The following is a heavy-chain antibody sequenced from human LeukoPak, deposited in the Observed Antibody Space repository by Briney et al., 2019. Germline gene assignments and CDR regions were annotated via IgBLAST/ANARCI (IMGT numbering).Heavy chain of an antibody. V-gene: IGHV1-18*01. CDR3: ARDFWNFYDDSGYNRDFDS. CDR1: TSR. CDR2: IGTYGGDT. J-gene: IGHJ5*01. D-gene: IGHD3-22*01. Sequence: VASVKVSCKATSRISWVRQAPGQGLEWMGWIGTYGGDTYYAQKFQGRITVTTDTSTSTVCMELRNLRSDDTAVYYCARDFWNFYDDSGYNRDFDSWGQGTLVTVSS.